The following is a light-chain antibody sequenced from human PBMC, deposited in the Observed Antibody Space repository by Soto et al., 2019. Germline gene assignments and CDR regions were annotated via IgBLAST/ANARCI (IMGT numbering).Light chain of an antibody. CDR3: SSYRNTGNSYV. V-gene: IGLV2-14*01. J-gene: IGLJ1*01. CDR1: SSVIGGYNC. CDR2: DVS. Sequence: QSALTQPASVSGSPGQSITISCTGTSSVIGGYNCVSWYQQHPGKAPKLMIYDVSNRPSGVSNRFSGSKSGNTASLTISGLHAEDEADYYCSSYRNTGNSYVFGTGTKLTVL.